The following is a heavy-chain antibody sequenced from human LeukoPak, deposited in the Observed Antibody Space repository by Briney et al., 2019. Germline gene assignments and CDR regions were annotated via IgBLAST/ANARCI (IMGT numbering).Heavy chain of an antibody. D-gene: IGHD3-9*01. CDR1: GGTFSSYA. CDR3: ASSLLRYFDWSPLFDY. V-gene: IGHV1-69*05. Sequence: VKVSCQASGGTFSSYAISWGRHAPGQGLEWMGGIIPIFGTANYAQKFQGRVTITTDESTSTAYMELSSLRSEDTAVYYCASSLLRYFDWSPLFDYWGQGTLVTVSS. CDR2: IIPIFGTA. J-gene: IGHJ4*02.